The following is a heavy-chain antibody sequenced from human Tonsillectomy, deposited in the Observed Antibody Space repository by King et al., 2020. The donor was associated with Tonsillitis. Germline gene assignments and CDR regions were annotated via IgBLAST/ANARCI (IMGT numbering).Heavy chain of an antibody. CDR2: VYSSGST. D-gene: IGHD2-2*01. V-gene: IGHV4-39*01. Sequence: LQLQESGPGLVRPSESLSLTCTVSGASISSSDHYWGWIRQPPGRGLEWIATVYSSGSTYYNPSLKSRVSISADTSKNQFSLKLTSVAAADTAVYFCAVCECPRTSCDTCDYWGQGILVTVAS. CDR1: GASISSSDHY. J-gene: IGHJ4*02. CDR3: AVCECPRTSCDTCDY.